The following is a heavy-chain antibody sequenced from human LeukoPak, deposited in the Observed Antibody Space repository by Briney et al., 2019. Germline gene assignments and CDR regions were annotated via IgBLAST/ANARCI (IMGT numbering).Heavy chain of an antibody. J-gene: IGHJ4*02. V-gene: IGHV3-7*03. CDR3: ETPYDILTGTFPYY. CDR2: IRQDGNEK. CDR1: GFTFSNYW. Sequence: GGSLRLSCAASGFTFSNYWMSWVRQAPGKGLEWVANIRQDGNEKYYVGSVRGRFTISRDNAKNSLYLQMNSLRAEDTSVYYWETPYDILTGTFPYYWGQGTLVTVSS. D-gene: IGHD3-9*01.